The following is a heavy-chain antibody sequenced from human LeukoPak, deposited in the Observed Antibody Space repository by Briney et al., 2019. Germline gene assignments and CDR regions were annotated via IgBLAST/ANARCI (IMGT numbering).Heavy chain of an antibody. CDR3: ARGGGYYGSGSLHYYYYGMDV. J-gene: IGHJ6*02. D-gene: IGHD3-10*01. V-gene: IGHV3-48*03. Sequence: GGSLRLSCAASGINFSSYEMSWVRQAPGKGLEWVSYISSSGNTIYYADSVKGRFTISRDNAKNSLYLQMNSLRAEDTAVYYCARGGGYYGSGSLHYYYYGMDVWGQGTTVTVSS. CDR1: GINFSSYE. CDR2: ISSSGNTI.